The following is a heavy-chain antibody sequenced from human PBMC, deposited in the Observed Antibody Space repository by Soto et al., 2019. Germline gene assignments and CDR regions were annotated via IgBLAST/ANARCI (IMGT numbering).Heavy chain of an antibody. D-gene: IGHD6-25*01. J-gene: IGHJ6*02. CDR2: ISGLSSYI. CDR1: GFTFSRYG. Sequence: EVQLVESGGGLVKPGGSLRLSCAASGFTFSRYGMNWVRQAPGKGLELVSSISGLSSYIYYADSVKGRCTVSRDNAKNSLYVQMHSLRAADTAVYYCARAPQQRLADSYYYGMDVWGQGTTVIVSS. CDR3: ARAPQQRLADSYYYGMDV. V-gene: IGHV3-21*02.